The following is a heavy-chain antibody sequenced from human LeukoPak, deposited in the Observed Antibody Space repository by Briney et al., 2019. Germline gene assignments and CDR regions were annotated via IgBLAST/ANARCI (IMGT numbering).Heavy chain of an antibody. Sequence: GGCLRLSCVGAVVTFSSYSMNWVRQAPWKGLEWVLYISSSSNAIYYADSVKGRFTISRDNAKNSLYLQMNSLRDGDTAVYYCTPNFWGGYLTDYWGQGTLVTVSS. J-gene: IGHJ4*02. D-gene: IGHD3-3*01. CDR2: ISSSSNAI. CDR1: VVTFSSYS. CDR3: TPNFWGGYLTDY. V-gene: IGHV3-48*02.